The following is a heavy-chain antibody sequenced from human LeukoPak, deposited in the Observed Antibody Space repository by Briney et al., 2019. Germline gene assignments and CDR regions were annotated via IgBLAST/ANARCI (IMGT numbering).Heavy chain of an antibody. D-gene: IGHD5-24*01. Sequence: GGSLRLSCAASRFTVSDFGMNWVRQAPGKGLEWVSYISSSSRTVYYADSVKGRFTVSRDDAENSLYLQMNSLRDEDTAMFYCARVGDGHSVNYFDYWGQGTLVTVSS. CDR3: ARVGDGHSVNYFDY. CDR1: RFTVSDFG. J-gene: IGHJ4*02. CDR2: ISSSSRTV. V-gene: IGHV3-48*02.